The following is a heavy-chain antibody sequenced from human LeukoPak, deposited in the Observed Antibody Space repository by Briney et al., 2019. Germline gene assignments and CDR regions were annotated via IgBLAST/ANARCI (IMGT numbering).Heavy chain of an antibody. J-gene: IGHJ4*02. V-gene: IGHV3-7*01. CDR2: IKQDGSEK. Sequence: GGSLRLSCAASGLTFSSYWMSWVRQAPGKGLEWVANIKQDGSEKYYVDSVKGRFTISRDNAKNSLYLQMNSLRAEDTAVYYCARVRRGGGYVIDYWGQGTLVTVSS. CDR1: GLTFSSYW. CDR3: ARVRRGGGYVIDY. D-gene: IGHD5-12*01.